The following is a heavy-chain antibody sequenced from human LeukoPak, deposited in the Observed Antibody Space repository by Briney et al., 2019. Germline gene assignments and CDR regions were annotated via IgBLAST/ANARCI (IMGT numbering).Heavy chain of an antibody. J-gene: IGHJ4*02. D-gene: IGHD1-14*01. V-gene: IGHV3-30*04. CDR1: GFTFSSYA. CDR2: ISYDGSNK. Sequence: QPGRSLRLSCAASGFTFSSYAMQWVRQAPGKGLEWVAVISYDGSNKYYADSVKGRFTISRDNSKNTLYLQMNSLRAEDTAVYYCARDRDRRYFDYWGQGTLVTVSS. CDR3: ARDRDRRYFDY.